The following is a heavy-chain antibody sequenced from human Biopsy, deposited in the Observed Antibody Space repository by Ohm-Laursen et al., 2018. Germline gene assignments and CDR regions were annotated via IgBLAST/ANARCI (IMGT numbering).Heavy chain of an antibody. D-gene: IGHD4-23*01. CDR3: ARGSNDFGGLYFPR. CDR1: GGSFTGHY. Sequence: TLSLTCTVFGGSFTGHYWSWIRQPPGKGLVWIGHISYTGYTRYNASLKSRVTISVDTSRNHFSLRLSSLTAADTAVYYCARGSNDFGGLYFPRWGQGTLLTVSS. V-gene: IGHV4-59*11. J-gene: IGHJ4*02. CDR2: ISYTGYT.